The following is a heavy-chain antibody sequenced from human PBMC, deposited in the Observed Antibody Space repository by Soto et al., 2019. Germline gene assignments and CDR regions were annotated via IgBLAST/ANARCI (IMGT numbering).Heavy chain of an antibody. CDR3: ARTPYYGLRSYYFDY. CDR2: MNPNSGNT. CDR1: GYTFTSYD. J-gene: IGHJ4*02. Sequence: GASVKVSCKASGYTFTSYDINWVRQATRQGLEWMGWMNPNSGNTGYAQKFQGRVTMTRNTSISTAYMELSSLRSEDTAVYYCARTPYYGLRSYYFDYWGQGTLVTVSS. D-gene: IGHD3-10*01. V-gene: IGHV1-8*01.